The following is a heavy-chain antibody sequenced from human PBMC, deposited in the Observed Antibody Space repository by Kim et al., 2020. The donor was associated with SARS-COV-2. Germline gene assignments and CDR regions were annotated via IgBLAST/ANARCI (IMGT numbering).Heavy chain of an antibody. D-gene: IGHD6-19*01. CDR3: ARGPSRYLKGGGWYRY. V-gene: IGHV4-34*13. Sequence: SLTSRVTISVDTSKNQFSLQLSSVTAADTAVYYCARGPSRYLKGGGWYRYWGQGTLVTVSS. J-gene: IGHJ4*02.